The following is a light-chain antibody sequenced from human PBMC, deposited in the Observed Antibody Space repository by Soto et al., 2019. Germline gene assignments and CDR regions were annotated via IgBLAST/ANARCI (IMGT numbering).Light chain of an antibody. CDR2: DVN. CDR1: SSDFGAHNY. V-gene: IGLV2-8*01. CDR3: SSYAGGNNWV. J-gene: IGLJ3*02. Sequence: QSALTQPPSASGSPGQSLTISCTGTSSDFGAHNYVSWYQQNPGKAPKLMLYDVNKRPSGVPDRFSGSKSGNTASLTVSGLQAEDEADYYCSSYAGGNNWVFGGGTKVTVL.